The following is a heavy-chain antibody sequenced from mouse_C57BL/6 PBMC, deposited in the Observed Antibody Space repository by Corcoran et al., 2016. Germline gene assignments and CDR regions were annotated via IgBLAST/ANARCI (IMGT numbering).Heavy chain of an antibody. Sequence: QVQLQQSGAELVKPGASVKISCKASGYTFSSYWMNWVKQRPGQGLEWIGQIYPGSGDTNYNEKFKGKATLTADKSSSTAYMQLSSLTSEDSAVYFCARRGLRSCFAYWGQGTLVTVSA. CDR1: GYTFSSYW. D-gene: IGHD2-4*01. J-gene: IGHJ3*01. CDR2: IYPGSGDT. CDR3: ARRGLRSCFAY. V-gene: IGHV1-80*01.